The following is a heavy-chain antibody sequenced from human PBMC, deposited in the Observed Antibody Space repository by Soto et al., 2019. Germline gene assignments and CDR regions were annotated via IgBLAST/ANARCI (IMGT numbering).Heavy chain of an antibody. CDR2: ISSSSSTI. V-gene: IGHV3-48*02. D-gene: IGHD3-3*01. J-gene: IGHJ6*02. Sequence: GGSLRLSCADCGFTFSGYSMNWVRQAPGKGLEWVSYISSSSSTIYYADSVKGRFTISRDNAKNSLYLQMNSLRDEDTAVYYCARLQLAYDFWSGYYIGDYYYYGMDVWGQGTTVTVSS. CDR3: ARLQLAYDFWSGYYIGDYYYYGMDV. CDR1: GFTFSGYS.